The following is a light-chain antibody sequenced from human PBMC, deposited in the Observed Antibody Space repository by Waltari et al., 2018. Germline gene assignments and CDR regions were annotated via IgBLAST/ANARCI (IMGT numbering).Light chain of an antibody. Sequence: QSALTQPASVSGTPGQSITISCSGTTSAVGSYDLASWYQQHPGEAPKLLICEVFKRPPDTSSRFSGAKSGSTASLTISGLQPEDEADYYCCSYAGRGTYVFGSGTKVTVL. CDR1: TSAVGSYDL. V-gene: IGLV2-23*02. J-gene: IGLJ1*01. CDR3: CSYAGRGTYV. CDR2: EVF.